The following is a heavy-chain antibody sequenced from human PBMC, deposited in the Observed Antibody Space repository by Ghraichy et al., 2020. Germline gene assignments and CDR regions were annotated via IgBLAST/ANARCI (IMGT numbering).Heavy chain of an antibody. CDR3: ARDEYCSRTSCYSPDAFDI. CDR1: GFTFSTYE. D-gene: IGHD2-2*02. J-gene: IGHJ3*02. Sequence: GGSLRLSCAASGFTFSTYEMNWVRQAPGKGLEWVSYISGSGGSIDYADSVKGRFTISRDNAKNSVYLQMNSLRADDTALYYCARDEYCSRTSCYSPDAFDIWGQGTMVTVSS. CDR2: ISGSGGSI. V-gene: IGHV3-48*03.